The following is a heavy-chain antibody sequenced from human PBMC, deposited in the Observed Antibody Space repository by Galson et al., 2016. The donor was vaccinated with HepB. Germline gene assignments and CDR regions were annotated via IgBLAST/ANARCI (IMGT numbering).Heavy chain of an antibody. V-gene: IGHV4-39*07. CDR1: AISRGDYH. J-gene: IGHJ4*02. Sequence: ETLSLTCTVSAISRGDYHWAFTRQPPGKGLEWIGSFSNSGDTFYNPSLKSRVTMSRDTSKNQFSVSLSSVTAADTAVYFCARVSFRTLGYWGQGTLVTVSS. CDR2: FSNSGDT. CDR3: ARVSFRTLGY.